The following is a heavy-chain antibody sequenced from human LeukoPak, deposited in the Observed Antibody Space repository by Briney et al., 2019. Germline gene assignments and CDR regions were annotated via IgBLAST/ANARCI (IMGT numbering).Heavy chain of an antibody. V-gene: IGHV3-23*01. CDR3: AKRRYYDSSGYFDY. D-gene: IGHD3-22*01. Sequence: PGGSLRLSCAASGFTFSSYAMSWVRQAPGKGLEWVSAISGSGGSTYYADSVKGRFTISRDNSKNTLYLQMDSLRAEDTAVYYCAKRRYYDSSGYFDYWGQGTLVTVSS. J-gene: IGHJ4*02. CDR1: GFTFSSYA. CDR2: ISGSGGST.